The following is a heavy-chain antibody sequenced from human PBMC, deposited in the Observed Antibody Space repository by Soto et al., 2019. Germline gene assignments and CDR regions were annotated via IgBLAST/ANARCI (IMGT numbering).Heavy chain of an antibody. Sequence: GGSLRLSCAASGLTFSTYVMSWVRQAPGKGLEWVSSTSGSGDRTNYADSVKGRFTISRDNSKNTLVLQMNSLRADDTAVYYCAKDQGSTLERYGLLDYWGQGTLVTVSS. CDR2: TSGSGDRT. CDR1: GLTFSTYV. V-gene: IGHV3-23*01. D-gene: IGHD3-10*01. CDR3: AKDQGSTLERYGLLDY. J-gene: IGHJ4*02.